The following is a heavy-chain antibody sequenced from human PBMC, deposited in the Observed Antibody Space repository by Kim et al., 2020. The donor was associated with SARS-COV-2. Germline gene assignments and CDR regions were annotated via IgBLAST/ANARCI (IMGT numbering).Heavy chain of an antibody. CDR2: ISSSSSYI. V-gene: IGHV3-21*01. CDR3: ARVVVCSSTSCYGYYFDY. Sequence: GGSLRLSCAASGFTFSSYSMNWVRQAPGKGLEWVSSISSSSSYIYYADSVKGRFTISRDNAKNSLYLQMNSPRAEDTAVYYCARVVVCSSTSCYGYYFDYWGQGTMVTVSS. D-gene: IGHD2-2*01. J-gene: IGHJ4*02. CDR1: GFTFSSYS.